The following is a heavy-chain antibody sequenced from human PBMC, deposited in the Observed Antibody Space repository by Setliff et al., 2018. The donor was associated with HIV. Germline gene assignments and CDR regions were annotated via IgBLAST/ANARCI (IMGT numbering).Heavy chain of an antibody. CDR2: IYYSGNT. D-gene: IGHD3-22*01. V-gene: IGHV4-59*08. Sequence: PSETLSLTCSVSGASIRGHYWSWIRQSPVKGLEWIGNIYYSGNTNYNPSFKSRVTISVDTSKNQFSLRVNSVTAADTAVYYCARSLVPSGYYYGRHAFDIWGQGTKVTVSS. J-gene: IGHJ3*02. CDR1: GASIRGHY. CDR3: ARSLVPSGYYYGRHAFDI.